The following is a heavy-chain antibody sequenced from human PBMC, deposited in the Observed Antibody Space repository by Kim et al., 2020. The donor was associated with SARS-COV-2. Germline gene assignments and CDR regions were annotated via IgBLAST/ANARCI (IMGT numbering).Heavy chain of an antibody. CDR2: GST. V-gene: IGHV4-34*01. Sequence: GSTNHNPSLKSRVTKSVDTSRNQFSLKLTSVTAADTAVYYCARGVPGYWGQGTLVTVSS. CDR3: ARGVPGY. J-gene: IGHJ4*02.